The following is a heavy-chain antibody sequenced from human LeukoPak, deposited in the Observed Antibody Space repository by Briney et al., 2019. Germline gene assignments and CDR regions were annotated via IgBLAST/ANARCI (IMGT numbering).Heavy chain of an antibody. CDR3: ARASLMDATDY. J-gene: IGHJ4*02. D-gene: IGHD2-8*01. CDR2: INEDGSEK. Sequence: GGSLRLSCAASGFTFSSYAMNWVRQAPGKGLEWVANINEDGSEKYYVDSVKGRFTISRGNAKNSLYLQMNSLIVEDTAVYYCARASLMDATDYWGQGTLVTVSS. CDR1: GFTFSSYA. V-gene: IGHV3-7*05.